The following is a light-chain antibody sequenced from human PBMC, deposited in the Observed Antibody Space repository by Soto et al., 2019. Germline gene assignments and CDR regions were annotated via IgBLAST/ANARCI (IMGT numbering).Light chain of an antibody. V-gene: IGKV1-5*01. CDR1: QSISSW. CDR3: QKYNSPPPS. CDR2: DAS. Sequence: DFQMTQSPSTLSASVGDRVTITCRASQSISSWLAWYQQKPGKAPKLLIYDASSLESGVPSRFSGSGSGTDFTLPIATLQPDDFAPYYCQKYNSPPPSSGGGTKVEIK. J-gene: IGKJ4*01.